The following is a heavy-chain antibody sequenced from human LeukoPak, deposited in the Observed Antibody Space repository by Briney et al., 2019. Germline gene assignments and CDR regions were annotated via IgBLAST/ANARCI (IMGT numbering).Heavy chain of an antibody. D-gene: IGHD6-19*01. J-gene: IGHJ4*02. CDR3: ARQGAYSSAIGMGY. Sequence: GASVKVSCKASGYTFNNYYMYWGRQAPGQGLEWMGMINPSGGGTSYAQKFQGRVTMTRDTSTRTVYMEVSSLKPEDTAVYYCARQGAYSSAIGMGYWGQGTLVTVSS. CDR1: GYTFNNYY. CDR2: INPSGGGT. V-gene: IGHV1-46*02.